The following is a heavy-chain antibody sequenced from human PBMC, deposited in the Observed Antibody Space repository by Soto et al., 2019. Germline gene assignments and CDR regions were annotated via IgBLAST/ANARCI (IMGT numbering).Heavy chain of an antibody. CDR2: IWYEGSKK. D-gene: IGHD2-8*01. CDR1: GFTFSRYG. CDR3: AKYGGRFKVLMLYSMGAFDV. Sequence: GGSLRLSCAASGFTFSRYGMYWVRQAPGKGLEWVAVIWYEGSKKYYADSVKGRFIISRDNSKNTLYLQMNSLRGEDTAVYYCAKYGGRFKVLMLYSMGAFDVWGQGTRVTVS. J-gene: IGHJ3*01. V-gene: IGHV3-33*07.